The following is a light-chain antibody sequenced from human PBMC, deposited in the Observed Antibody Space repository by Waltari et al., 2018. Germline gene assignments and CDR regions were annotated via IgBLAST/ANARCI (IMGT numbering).Light chain of an antibody. J-gene: IGLJ2*01. CDR2: KND. CDR1: DSDIGRNY. CDR3: ATGDESLGAI. V-gene: IGLV1-47*01. Sequence: QSVLTQPASASGTPGQRVTISCSGGDSDIGRNYVYWYQQFPGSAPKLLNYKNDQRPAGVPDRFSGSKSGTAASLASSGLRSEDEAEYSCATGDESLGAIFGGGTKLTVV.